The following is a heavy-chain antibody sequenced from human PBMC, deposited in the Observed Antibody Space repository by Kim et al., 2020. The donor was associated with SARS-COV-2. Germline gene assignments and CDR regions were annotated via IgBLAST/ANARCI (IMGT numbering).Heavy chain of an antibody. J-gene: IGHJ5*02. CDR1: GFTFSSYG. CDR2: ISYDGSNK. Sequence: GGSLRLSCAASGFTFSSYGMHWVRQAPGKGLEWVAVISYDGSNKYYADSVKGRFTISRDNSKNTLYLQMNSLRAEDTAVYYCARDPYYYGSGSYYKGNWFDPWGQGTLVTVSS. CDR3: ARDPYYYGSGSYYKGNWFDP. V-gene: IGHV3-33*05. D-gene: IGHD3-10*01.